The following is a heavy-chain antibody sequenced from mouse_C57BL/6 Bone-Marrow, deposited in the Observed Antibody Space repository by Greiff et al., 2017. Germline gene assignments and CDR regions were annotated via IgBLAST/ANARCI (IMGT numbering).Heavy chain of an antibody. V-gene: IGHV1-81*01. CDR1: GYTFTSYG. CDR2: IYPRSGNT. J-gene: IGHJ4*01. CDR3: AIERSYYCSSSYYAMDY. D-gene: IGHD1-1*01. Sequence: VQLQQSGAELARPGASVKLSCKASGYTFTSYGISWVKQRTGQGLEWIGEIYPRSGNTYYNDKFKGKATLTADKSSSTAYMGLRSLPSEDSAVLFCAIERSYYCSSSYYAMDYWGQGTSATVSS.